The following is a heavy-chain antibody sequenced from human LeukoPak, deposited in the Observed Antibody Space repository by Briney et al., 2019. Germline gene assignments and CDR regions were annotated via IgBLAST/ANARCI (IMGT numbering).Heavy chain of an antibody. CDR1: GGSISSGTYS. Sequence: SETLSLTCTVSGGSISSGTYSWGWIRQPPGKGLKWIASISNSGSTYNNPSLKSRVTISVDTSKNQFSLKLSSVTAADTAVYYCARVRWLQLGYFDYWGQGTLVTVSS. V-gene: IGHV4-39*01. CDR2: ISNSGST. D-gene: IGHD5-24*01. CDR3: ARVRWLQLGYFDY. J-gene: IGHJ4*02.